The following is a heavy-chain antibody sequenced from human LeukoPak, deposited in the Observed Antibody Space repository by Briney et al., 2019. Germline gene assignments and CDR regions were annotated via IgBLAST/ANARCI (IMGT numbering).Heavy chain of an antibody. J-gene: IGHJ6*03. CDR1: GYTFTKYD. Sequence: GASVKVSCKASGYTFTKYDIHWVRQATGQGLEWMAWMDPNTDNTAYAQEFQGRVTITRSTSISTAYMELRSLRSEGTAVYYCARGVNLGDMDVWGKGTTVTVSS. CDR2: MDPNTDNT. D-gene: IGHD1-14*01. CDR3: ARGVNLGDMDV. V-gene: IGHV1-8*03.